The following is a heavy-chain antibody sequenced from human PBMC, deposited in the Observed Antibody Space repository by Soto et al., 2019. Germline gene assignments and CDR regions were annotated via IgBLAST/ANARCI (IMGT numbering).Heavy chain of an antibody. CDR1: VCTFSSYA. CDR2: IIPIFGTA. J-gene: IGHJ5*02. D-gene: IGHD2-2*02. V-gene: IGHV1-69*13. CDR3: ARSYCSSTSCYILAVGVWFDP. Sequence: SVKVSCQASVCTFSSYAISWVRQAPGQGLAWMGGIIPIFGTANYAQKFQGRVTITAAESTSTAYMELSSLRSEDTAVYYCARSYCSSTSCYILAVGVWFDPWGQGTLVTVS.